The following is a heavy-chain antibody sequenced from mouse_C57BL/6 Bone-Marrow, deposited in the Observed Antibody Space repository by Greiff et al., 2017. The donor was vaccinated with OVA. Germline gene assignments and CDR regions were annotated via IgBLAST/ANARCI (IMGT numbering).Heavy chain of an antibody. D-gene: IGHD2-2*01. Sequence: QVQLKQPGAELVKPGASVKLSCKASGYTFTSYWMHWVKQRPGQGLEWIGMIHPNSGSTNYNEKFKSKATLTVDKSSSTAYMQLSSLTSEDSAVYYCARRMVTTNYYAMDYWGQGTSVTVSS. V-gene: IGHV1-64*01. CDR3: ARRMVTTNYYAMDY. J-gene: IGHJ4*01. CDR2: IHPNSGST. CDR1: GYTFTSYW.